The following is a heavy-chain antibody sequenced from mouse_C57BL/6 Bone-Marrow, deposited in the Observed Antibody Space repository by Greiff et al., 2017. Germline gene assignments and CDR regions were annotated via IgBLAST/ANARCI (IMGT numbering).Heavy chain of an antibody. CDR2: IYPRDGST. CDR1: GYTFTSYD. CDR3: ARLEFDGSSGDWYFDV. J-gene: IGHJ1*03. V-gene: IGHV1-85*01. D-gene: IGHD1-1*01. Sequence: VKLVESGPELVKPGASVTLSCKASGYTFTSYDINWVKQRPGQGLEWIGWIYPRDGSTKYNEKFKGKATLTVDTSSSTAYMELHSLTSEDSAVYFCARLEFDGSSGDWYFDVWGTGTTVTVSS.